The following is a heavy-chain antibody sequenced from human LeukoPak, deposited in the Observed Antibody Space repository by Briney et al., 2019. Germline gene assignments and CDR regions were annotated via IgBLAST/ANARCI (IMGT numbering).Heavy chain of an antibody. D-gene: IGHD6-19*01. CDR1: GGTFSSYA. CDR2: IIPILVIA. Sequence: SVQVSCKASGGTFSSYAISWVGQAPGQGLEWMGRIIPILVIANYAQKFQSRVTITADKSTSTAYMELSSLRSQDTALYYCARTYQSLIAVAGTRWIDPWGQGTLVTVSS. J-gene: IGHJ5*02. V-gene: IGHV1-69*04. CDR3: ARTYQSLIAVAGTRWIDP.